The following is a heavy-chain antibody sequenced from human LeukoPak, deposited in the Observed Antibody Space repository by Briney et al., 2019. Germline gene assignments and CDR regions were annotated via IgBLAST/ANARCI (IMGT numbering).Heavy chain of an antibody. D-gene: IGHD5-24*01. CDR3: ALRRDGCSRYFDL. J-gene: IGHJ2*01. CDR2: INHSGST. Sequence: PSETLSLTCAVYGGSFSGYYWSWIRQPPGKGLEWIGGINHSGSTNYNPSLKSRVTISVDTSKNQFPLKLSSVTAADTAVYYCALRRDGCSRYFDLWGRGTLVTVSS. V-gene: IGHV4-34*01. CDR1: GGSFSGYY.